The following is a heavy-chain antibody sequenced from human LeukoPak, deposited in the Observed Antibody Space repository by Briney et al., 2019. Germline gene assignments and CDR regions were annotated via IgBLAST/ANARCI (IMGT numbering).Heavy chain of an antibody. CDR3: ARDGRNYCFDY. CDR1: GGSISTYY. V-gene: IGHV4-59*01. CDR2: IYYSGST. Sequence: NPSETLSLTCTVSGGSISTYYWSWIRQPPGKGLEWIGYIYYSGSTNYNPSLKSRVTISVDTSTNQFSLELSSVTAADTAVYYCARDGRNYCFDYWGQGTLVTVSS. D-gene: IGHD1-7*01. J-gene: IGHJ4*02.